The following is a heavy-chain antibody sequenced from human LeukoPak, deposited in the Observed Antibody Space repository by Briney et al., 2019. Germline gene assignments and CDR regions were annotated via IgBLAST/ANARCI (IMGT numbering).Heavy chain of an antibody. V-gene: IGHV1-2*02. D-gene: IGHD3-3*01. J-gene: IGHJ4*02. CDR3: ARQGSGKYYDFWSGYRAFDY. CDR1: GYTFTGYY. Sequence: EASVKVSCKASGYTFTGYYMHWVRQAPGQGLEWMGWINPNSGGTNYAQKFQGRVTMTRDTSISTAYMELSRLRSDDTAVYYCARQGSGKYYDFWSGYRAFDYWGQGTLVTVSS. CDR2: INPNSGGT.